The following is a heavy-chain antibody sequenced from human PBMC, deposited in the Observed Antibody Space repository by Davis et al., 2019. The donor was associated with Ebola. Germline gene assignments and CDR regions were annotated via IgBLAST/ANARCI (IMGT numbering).Heavy chain of an antibody. CDR1: GFSFTDYG. CDR3: VRSNSWYGDY. CDR2: ISAYTGHT. J-gene: IGHJ4*02. Sequence: ASVKVSCKASGFSFTDYGITWVLHAPVPCLEFMVWISAYTGHTNYAQSFQDRIAMTIDTSTNTLYMELRSLRSDDTAMYYCVRSNSWYGDYWGRGKMVTVSS. D-gene: IGHD6-13*01. V-gene: IGHV1-18*01.